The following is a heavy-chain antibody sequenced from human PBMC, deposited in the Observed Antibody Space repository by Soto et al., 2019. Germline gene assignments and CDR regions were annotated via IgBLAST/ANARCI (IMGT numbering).Heavy chain of an antibody. J-gene: IGHJ6*02. CDR1: GGSVSSGSYY. CDR2: IYYSGST. Sequence: QVQLQESGPGLVKPSETLSLTCTVSGGSVSSGSYYWSWIRQPPGKGLEWIGYIYYSGSTNYNPSPKGRVXLXVXPSTHQSSPKLRSVTAADTAVYSCXRGXAXWYQGRYYYGMDVWGQGTTVTVSS. CDR3: XRGXAXWYQGRYYYGMDV. D-gene: IGHD6-13*01. V-gene: IGHV4-61*01.